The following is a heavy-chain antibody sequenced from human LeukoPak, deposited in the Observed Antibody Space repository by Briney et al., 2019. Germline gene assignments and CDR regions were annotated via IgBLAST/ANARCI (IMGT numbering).Heavy chain of an antibody. J-gene: IGHJ4*02. V-gene: IGHV3-33*01. CDR2: ILYNGSNK. D-gene: IGHD3-3*01. CDR3: ARFERITIFGVVTAPDY. CDR1: GFTFSSSG. Sequence: GGSLRLSCAASGFTFSSSGMHWVRQAPGKGLEWVAVILYNGSNKYYADSVKGRFTISRDNSKNTVYLQMNSLRDEDTAVYYCARFERITIFGVVTAPDYWGQGTLVTVSS.